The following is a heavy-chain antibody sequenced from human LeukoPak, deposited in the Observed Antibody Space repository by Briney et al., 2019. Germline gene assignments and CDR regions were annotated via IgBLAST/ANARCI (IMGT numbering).Heavy chain of an antibody. Sequence: VASVKVSCTASGASCSSYAINWVRQAHGPGIEWKGGIIPIFGTANNAHKFQGRVTITADESTSTAYMELSSLRSEDTAVYYCARGTTVVSYFDYWGQGTLVTVSS. J-gene: IGHJ4*02. CDR3: ARGTTVVSYFDY. CDR2: IIPIFGTA. CDR1: GASCSSYA. D-gene: IGHD4-23*01. V-gene: IGHV1-69*01.